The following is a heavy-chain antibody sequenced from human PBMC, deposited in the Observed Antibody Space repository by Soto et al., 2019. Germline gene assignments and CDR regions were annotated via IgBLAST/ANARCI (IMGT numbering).Heavy chain of an antibody. D-gene: IGHD2-21*02. V-gene: IGHV1-46*03. J-gene: IGHJ5*02. CDR3: AKTVATAIYFLS. Sequence: ASVKVSCKASGYTFTSYYMHWVRQAPGQGLEWMGIINPSGGSTTYAQKFQGRVTMTRDTSTSTVYMELSSLRSEDTAVYYCAKTVATAIYFLSWGQGSPVTGSS. CDR1: GYTFTSYY. CDR2: INPSGGST.